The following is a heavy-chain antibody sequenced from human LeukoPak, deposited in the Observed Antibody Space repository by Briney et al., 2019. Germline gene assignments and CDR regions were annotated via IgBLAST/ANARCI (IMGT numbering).Heavy chain of an antibody. Sequence: SETLSLTCTVSGGSISSSSYYWGWIRQPPGKGLEWIGSIYYSGSTYYNPSLKSRVTISVDTSKNQFSLKLSSVTAADTAVYYCARRVRRGYCSGGSCYDSRGVYDYWGQGTLVTVSS. J-gene: IGHJ4*02. V-gene: IGHV4-39*07. CDR2: IYYSGST. D-gene: IGHD2-15*01. CDR3: ARRVRRGYCSGGSCYDSRGVYDY. CDR1: GGSISSSSYY.